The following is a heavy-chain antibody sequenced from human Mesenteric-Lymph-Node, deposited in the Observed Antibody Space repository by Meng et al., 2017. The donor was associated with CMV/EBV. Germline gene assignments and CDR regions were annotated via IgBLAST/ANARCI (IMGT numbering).Heavy chain of an antibody. Sequence: LEPSESMATTCLVCGWSVSWYCWNWLRWAPGKGLAWIGEIHNRCSTNCKPTLKSPVTISIDTSKIQLSLKVSSVTAEYTAVYDCAPGVGSGSSNWFDSWGQGTLVTVSS. CDR1: GWSVSWYC. CDR3: APGVGSGSSNWFDS. CDR2: IHNRCST. J-gene: IGHJ5*01. D-gene: IGHD3-10*01. V-gene: IGHV4-34*01.